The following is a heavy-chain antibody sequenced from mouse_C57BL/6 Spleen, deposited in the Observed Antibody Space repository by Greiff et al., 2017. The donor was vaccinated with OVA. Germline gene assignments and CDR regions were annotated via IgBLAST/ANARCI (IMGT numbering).Heavy chain of an antibody. Sequence: QVQLQQPGAELVKPGASVKLSCKASGYTFTSYWMHWVKQRPGQGLEWIGMIHPNSGSTNYNEKFKSKATLTVDKSSSTAYMQLSSLTSEDSAVYYCARWGPGYVGDDWGQGTSVTVSS. V-gene: IGHV1-64*01. CDR3: ARWGPGYVGDD. J-gene: IGHJ4*01. CDR1: GYTFTSYW. D-gene: IGHD2-14*01. CDR2: IHPNSGST.